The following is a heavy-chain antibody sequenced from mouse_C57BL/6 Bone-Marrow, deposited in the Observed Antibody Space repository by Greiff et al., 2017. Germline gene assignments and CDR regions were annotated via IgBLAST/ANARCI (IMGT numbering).Heavy chain of an antibody. D-gene: IGHD1-1*01. V-gene: IGHV5-16*01. CDR2: INYDGSST. CDR1: GFTFSDYY. Sequence: EVQLVESEGGLVQPGSSMKLSCTASGFTFSDYYMAWVRQVPEKGLEWVANINYDGSSTYYLDSLKSRFIISRDNAKNILDLQMSSLKSEYTATYYCAREGYYYGIDYWGQGTTLTVSS. J-gene: IGHJ2*01. CDR3: AREGYYYGIDY.